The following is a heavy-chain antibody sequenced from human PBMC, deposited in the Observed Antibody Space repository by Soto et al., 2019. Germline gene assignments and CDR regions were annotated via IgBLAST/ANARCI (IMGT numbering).Heavy chain of an antibody. D-gene: IGHD3-10*01. CDR3: ARHQDGGSAFYYYGMDV. J-gene: IGHJ6*02. V-gene: IGHV5-51*01. Sequence: GESLKISCKGSGYSFTSYWIGWVRQMPGKGLEWMGIIYPGDSDTRYSPSFQGQVTISADKSISTAYLQWSSLKASDTAMYYCARHQDGGSAFYYYGMDVWGQGTTVTVSS. CDR1: GYSFTSYW. CDR2: IYPGDSDT.